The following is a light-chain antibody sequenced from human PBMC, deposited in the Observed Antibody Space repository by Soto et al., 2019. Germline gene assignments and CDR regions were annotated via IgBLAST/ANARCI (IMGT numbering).Light chain of an antibody. CDR2: EVN. Sequence: QSALTQPASVSGSPGQSITISCTGTSSDVGGYNYVSWYQQHPGKAPKLIIYEVNNRPSGVSNRFSGSKSGNTASLTISGLQAEDEADYYCISYTSSRALAVFGTGTKLTVL. V-gene: IGLV2-14*01. CDR3: ISYTSSRALAV. CDR1: SSDVGGYNY. J-gene: IGLJ1*01.